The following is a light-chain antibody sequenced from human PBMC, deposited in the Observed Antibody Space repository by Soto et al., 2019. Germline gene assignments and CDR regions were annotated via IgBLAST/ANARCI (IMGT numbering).Light chain of an antibody. Sequence: QSVVPQPPSVSGAPGQRVTISCTGSSSNIGAGYDAHWFQQVPGTAPKLLIYGSTNRPSGVPDRFSGSKSGTSASLAITGLQAEDEADYYCQSYDSSLGGNYVFGTGTKVTVL. CDR1: SSNIGAGYD. CDR2: GST. J-gene: IGLJ1*01. CDR3: QSYDSSLGGNYV. V-gene: IGLV1-40*01.